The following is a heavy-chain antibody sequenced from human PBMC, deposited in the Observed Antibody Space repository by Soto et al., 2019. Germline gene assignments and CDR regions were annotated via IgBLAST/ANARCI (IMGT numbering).Heavy chain of an antibody. J-gene: IGHJ6*02. Sequence: VASVKVSCKASGGTFSSYAISWVRQAPGQGLEWMGGIIPIFGTANYAQKFQGRVTITADESTSTAYMELSSLRSEDTAVYYCARDDTAMVSGYYYYYGMDVWGQGTTVTVSS. CDR2: IIPIFGTA. CDR1: GGTFSSYA. CDR3: ARDDTAMVSGYYYYYGMDV. V-gene: IGHV1-69*13. D-gene: IGHD5-18*01.